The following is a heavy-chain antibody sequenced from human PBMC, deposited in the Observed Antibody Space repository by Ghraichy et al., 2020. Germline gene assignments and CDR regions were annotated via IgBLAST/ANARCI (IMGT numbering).Heavy chain of an antibody. CDR1: GGSFSGYY. J-gene: IGHJ5*02. D-gene: IGHD1-14*01. CDR2: INHSGST. V-gene: IGHV4-34*01. CDR3: ARSRPRTANWFDP. Sequence: SETLSLTCAVYGGSFSGYYWSWIRQPPGKGLEWIGEINHSGSTNYNPSLKSRVTISVDTSKNQFSLKLSSVTAADTAVYYCARSRPRTANWFDPWGQGTLVTVSS.